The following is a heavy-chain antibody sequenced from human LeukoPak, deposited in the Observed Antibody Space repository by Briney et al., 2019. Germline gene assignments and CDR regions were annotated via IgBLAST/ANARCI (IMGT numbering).Heavy chain of an antibody. CDR3: ARDDYCSGGSCYSSIGFDI. D-gene: IGHD2-15*01. J-gene: IGHJ3*02. V-gene: IGHV3-23*01. CDR1: GFTFSSYA. CDR2: ISGSGGST. Sequence: GGSLRLSCAASGFTFSSYAMSWVRQAPGKGLEWVSAISGSGGSTYYADSVKGRFTISRDNSKNTLYLQMNSLRAEDTAVYYCARDDYCSGGSCYSSIGFDIWGQGTMVTVSS.